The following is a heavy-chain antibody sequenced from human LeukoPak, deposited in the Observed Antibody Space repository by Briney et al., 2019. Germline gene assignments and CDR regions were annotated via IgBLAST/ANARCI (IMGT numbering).Heavy chain of an antibody. CDR1: GGSINNYY. D-gene: IGHD3-16*01. CDR3: VRQRSAPYYFDY. V-gene: IGHV4-59*01. CDR2: IYYSGST. Sequence: SETLSLTCTVSGGSINNYYWSWIRQPPGKGLEWIGYIYYSGSTNYSPSLKSRVTISLDTSKNQFSLNLSSVTAADTAMYYCVRQRSAPYYFDYWGQGTLVTVSS. J-gene: IGHJ4*02.